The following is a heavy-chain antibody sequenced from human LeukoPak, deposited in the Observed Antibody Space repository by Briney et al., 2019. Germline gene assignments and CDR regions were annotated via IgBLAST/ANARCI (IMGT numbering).Heavy chain of an antibody. CDR3: ARVKGFWEGFDI. Sequence: ASVKVSCKASGYTFTGYYMHWVRQAPGQGLEWMGWINPNSGGTNYAQKFQGRVTMTRNTSISTAYMELSSLRSEDTAVYYCARVKGFWEGFDIWGQGTMVTVSS. J-gene: IGHJ3*02. V-gene: IGHV1-2*02. D-gene: IGHD3-10*01. CDR2: INPNSGGT. CDR1: GYTFTGYY.